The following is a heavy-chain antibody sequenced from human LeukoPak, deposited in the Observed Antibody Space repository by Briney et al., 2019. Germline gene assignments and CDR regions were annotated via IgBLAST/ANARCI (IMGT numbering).Heavy chain of an antibody. CDR3: ARLGRSSWYPYYYYYMDA. D-gene: IGHD6-13*01. CDR1: GGSISSYY. CDR2: IYYSGST. Sequence: SETLSLTCTVSGGSISSYYWSWIRQPPGKGLEWIGYIYYSGSTNYNPSLKSRVTISVDTSKNQFSLKLSSVTAADTAVYYCARLGRSSWYPYYYYYMDAWGKGTTVTISS. V-gene: IGHV4-59*01. J-gene: IGHJ6*03.